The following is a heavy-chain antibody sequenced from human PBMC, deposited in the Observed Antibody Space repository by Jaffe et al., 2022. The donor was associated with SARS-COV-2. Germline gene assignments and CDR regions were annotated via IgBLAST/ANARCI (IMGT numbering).Heavy chain of an antibody. J-gene: IGHJ6*03. Sequence: QVQLQESGPGLVKPSETLSLTCSVSGGSVSRGSYYWSWIRQPPGKGLEWIGYVYYSGSTNYNPSLKSRVTISIDTSKNQFSLKLSSVTAADSAVYFCARGPDIVLVPGTLGYYYYMDVWGKGTTVTVSS. D-gene: IGHD2-2*01. CDR1: GGSVSRGSYY. V-gene: IGHV4-61*01. CDR2: VYYSGST. CDR3: ARGPDIVLVPGTLGYYYYMDV.